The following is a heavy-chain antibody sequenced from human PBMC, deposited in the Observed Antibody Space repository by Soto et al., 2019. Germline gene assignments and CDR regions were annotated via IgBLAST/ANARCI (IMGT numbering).Heavy chain of an antibody. Sequence: EVQLVESGGGLVQPGGSLRLSCAASGFIFSGYDMHWVRQGTGKGLEWVSTISPAGDTYYAGSVKGRFTISRENDKSSLNLHMNSLRTEDASFYYCARSVYSYGYFYLWGRGTLVTVSS. D-gene: IGHD5-18*01. CDR2: ISPAGDT. CDR3: ARSVYSYGYFYL. CDR1: GFIFSGYD. J-gene: IGHJ2*01. V-gene: IGHV3-13*01.